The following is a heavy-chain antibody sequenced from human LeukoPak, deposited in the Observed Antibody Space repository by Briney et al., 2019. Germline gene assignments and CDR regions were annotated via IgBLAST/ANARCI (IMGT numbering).Heavy chain of an antibody. D-gene: IGHD6-13*01. Sequence: SETLSLTCAVSGGSISSSWWSWVRQSPGKGLEWIGEISHSGTTNYNPSLKSRVTISVDKSKNQFSLELSSVTAADTAVYYCARGKRGYSSSWYDYWGQGTLVTVSS. CDR2: ISHSGTT. CDR1: GGSISSSW. J-gene: IGHJ4*02. V-gene: IGHV4-4*02. CDR3: ARGKRGYSSSWYDY.